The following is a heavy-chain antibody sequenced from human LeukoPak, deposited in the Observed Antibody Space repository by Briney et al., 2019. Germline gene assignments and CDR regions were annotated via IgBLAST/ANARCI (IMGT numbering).Heavy chain of an antibody. CDR3: ASEDTCVAFDI. CDR1: GFTFSSYW. Sequence: GGSLRLSCTASGFTFSSYWMGWVRQAPGKGWGWGSYIIGISIKHDADSVKGRFTISRENATYSLYLRIDGLRSEDTAVYYCASEDTCVAFDIWGQGTTVTV. J-gene: IGHJ3*02. V-gene: IGHV3-48*04. CDR2: IIGISIK.